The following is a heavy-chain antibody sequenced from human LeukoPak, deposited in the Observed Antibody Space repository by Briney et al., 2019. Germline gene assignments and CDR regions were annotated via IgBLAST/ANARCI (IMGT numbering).Heavy chain of an antibody. D-gene: IGHD3-16*02. V-gene: IGHV3-21*01. J-gene: IGHJ4*02. Sequence: GGSLRLSCAASGFTFSDYSMNWVRQSPEKGREWVSSITGGTTYIYCADSVRGRFTLSRDNAKNSLYLQMNSLRAEDTAVYYCARAQSYYDYVWGSYRPLGYFDYWGQGTLVTVSS. CDR1: GFTFSDYS. CDR3: ARAQSYYDYVWGSYRPLGYFDY. CDR2: ITGGTTYI.